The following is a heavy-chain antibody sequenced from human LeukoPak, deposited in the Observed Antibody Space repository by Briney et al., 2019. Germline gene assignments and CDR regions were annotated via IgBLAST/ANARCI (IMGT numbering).Heavy chain of an antibody. CDR3: AREGIVVVPAAIYYYYMDV. CDR1: GFTFSSYW. V-gene: IGHV3-7*01. D-gene: IGHD2-2*01. J-gene: IGHJ6*03. CDR2: IKQDGSEK. Sequence: PGGSLRLSCAASGFTFSSYWMSWVRQAPGKGLEWVANIKQDGSEKYYVDSVKGRFTISRDNAKNSLYLQMNSLRAEDTAVYYCAREGIVVVPAAIYYYYMDVWGKGTTVTVSS.